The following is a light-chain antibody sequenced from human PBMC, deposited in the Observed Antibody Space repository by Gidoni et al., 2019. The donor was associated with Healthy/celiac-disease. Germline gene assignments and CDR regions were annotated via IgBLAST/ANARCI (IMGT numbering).Light chain of an antibody. CDR2: AAS. J-gene: IGKJ4*01. Sequence: AIQMTQSPSSLSASVGDRVTITCRASQGIRNDLGWYQQKPGKAPKLLIYAASSLQSGVPSRFRGSGSGTDFTLTISSLQPEDFATYYCLQDYNYPTFGGGTKVEIK. V-gene: IGKV1-6*01. CDR1: QGIRND. CDR3: LQDYNYPT.